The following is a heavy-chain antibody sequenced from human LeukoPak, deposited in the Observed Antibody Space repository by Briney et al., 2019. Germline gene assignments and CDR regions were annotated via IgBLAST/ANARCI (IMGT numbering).Heavy chain of an antibody. J-gene: IGHJ4*02. Sequence: PSETLSLTCTVSGGSISSYYWSWIRQPAGKGLEWIGRIYTSGSTNYNPSLKSRVTMSVDTSKNQFSLKLSSVTAADTAVYYCARDTPTIVVVVAANRAFDYWGQGTLVTVSS. CDR1: GGSISSYY. D-gene: IGHD2-15*01. CDR3: ARDTPTIVVVVAANRAFDY. V-gene: IGHV4-4*07. CDR2: IYTSGST.